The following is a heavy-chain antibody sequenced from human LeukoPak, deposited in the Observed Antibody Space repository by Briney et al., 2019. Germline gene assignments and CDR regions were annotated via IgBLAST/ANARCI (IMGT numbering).Heavy chain of an antibody. J-gene: IGHJ4*02. CDR1: GYTFTSYG. CDR2: ISAHNGDT. Sequence: GASVKVPCKASGYTFTSYGISWVRQAPGQGLEWMGWISAHNGDTNYAQKFQGRVTMTTDTSTSTAYMELRSLRTDDTAVYYCARDRTFVVVPAASFDYWGQGTLVTVSS. CDR3: ARDRTFVVVPAASFDY. D-gene: IGHD2-2*01. V-gene: IGHV1-18*01.